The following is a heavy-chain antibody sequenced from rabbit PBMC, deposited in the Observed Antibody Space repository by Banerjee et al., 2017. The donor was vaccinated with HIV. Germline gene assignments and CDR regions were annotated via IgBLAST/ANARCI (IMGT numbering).Heavy chain of an antibody. J-gene: IGHJ4*01. D-gene: IGHD6-1*01. Sequence: QEQLEESGGDLVKPEGSLTLTCTASGFSFSNKYVMCWVRQGPGKGLEWVACINSGSGSTYYASWAKGRFTISKTSSTTVTLQMTSLTAADTATYFCARTAGYAGYGYVYYFNLWGPGTLVTVS. CDR1: GFSFSNKYV. CDR3: ARTAGYAGYGYVYYFNL. CDR2: INSGSGST. V-gene: IGHV1S45*01.